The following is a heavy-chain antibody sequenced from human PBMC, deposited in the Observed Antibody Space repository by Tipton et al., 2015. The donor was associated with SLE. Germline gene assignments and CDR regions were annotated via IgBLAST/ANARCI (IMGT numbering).Heavy chain of an antibody. CDR2: VSRQSGSI. V-gene: IGHV3-9*01. Sequence: EALGFTLDDSAMHWVRQAPGKGLEWVAGVSRQSGSIGYGESVKGRFTISRDNAKNTLYLQVNSLRAEDTAMYYCGRGVYSESSVGMDVWGQGTTVTVSS. D-gene: IGHD3-22*01. CDR3: GRGVYSESSVGMDV. CDR1: GFTLDDSA. J-gene: IGHJ6*02.